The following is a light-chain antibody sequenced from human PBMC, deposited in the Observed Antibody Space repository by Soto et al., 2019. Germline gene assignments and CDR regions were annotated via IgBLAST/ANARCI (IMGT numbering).Light chain of an antibody. Sequence: DIVMTQSPDSLTVSLGERATINCKSSQSVLYTSNNENYLAWYQQRPGQPPKLLISWASTRESGVPDRFSGSGSGRDFTLTISSLQAADVAVYYCQQYYSTPLTFGGGTKVEIK. V-gene: IGKV4-1*01. J-gene: IGKJ4*01. CDR1: QSVLYTSNNENY. CDR2: WAS. CDR3: QQYYSTPLT.